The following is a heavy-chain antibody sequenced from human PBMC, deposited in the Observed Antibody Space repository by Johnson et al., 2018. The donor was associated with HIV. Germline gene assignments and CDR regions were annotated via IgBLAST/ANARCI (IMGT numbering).Heavy chain of an antibody. D-gene: IGHD4-23*01. J-gene: IGHJ3*02. CDR1: GFTFSSYG. CDR3: AKSPAKDHGGNSGAFDI. Sequence: QVQLVESGGGVVQPGRSLRLSCAASGFTFSSYGMHWVRQAPGKGLEWVANIKQDGSEKYYVDSVKGRFTISRDDSKNTLYLQMNSLRAEDTAVYYCAKSPAKDHGGNSGAFDIWGQGTMVTVSS. V-gene: IGHV3-33*06. CDR2: IKQDGSEK.